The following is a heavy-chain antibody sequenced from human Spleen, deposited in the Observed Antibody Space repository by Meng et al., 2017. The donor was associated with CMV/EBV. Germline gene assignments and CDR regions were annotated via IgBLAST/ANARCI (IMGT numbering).Heavy chain of an antibody. V-gene: IGHV3-21*01. D-gene: IGHD6-19*01. Sequence: GESLKISCAASGFTFSSYSMNWVRQAPGKGLEWVSSISSSSSYIYYADSVKGRFTISRDNAKNSLYLQMNSLRAEDTAVYYCARGGIAVAGIGDYWGQGTLVTVSS. CDR1: GFTFSSYS. CDR3: ARGGIAVAGIGDY. J-gene: IGHJ4*02. CDR2: ISSSSSYI.